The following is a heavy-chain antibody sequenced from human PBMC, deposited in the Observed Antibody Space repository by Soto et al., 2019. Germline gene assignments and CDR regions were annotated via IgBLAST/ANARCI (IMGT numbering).Heavy chain of an antibody. CDR2: ISSSSSTI. CDR3: ARDMYYDFWSGPFDY. Sequence: GGSLRLSCAASGFTFSNYALNWVRQAPGKGLEWVSYISSSSSTIYYADSVKGRFTISRDNAKNSLYLQMNSLRAEDTAVYYCARDMYYDFWSGPFDYWGQGTLVTVSS. J-gene: IGHJ4*02. CDR1: GFTFSNYA. D-gene: IGHD3-3*01. V-gene: IGHV3-48*01.